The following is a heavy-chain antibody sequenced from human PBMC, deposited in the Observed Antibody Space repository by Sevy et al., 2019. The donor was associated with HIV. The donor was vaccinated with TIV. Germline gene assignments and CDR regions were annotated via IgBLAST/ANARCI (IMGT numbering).Heavy chain of an antibody. Sequence: GGSLRLSCAASGFTFSSYGMHWVRQAPGKGLEWVAVISYDGSNKYYADSVKGRFPISRDNSKNTLYLQMNSLRAEDTAVYYCAKGARSGDWYFDLWGRGTLVTVSS. CDR3: AKGARSGDWYFDL. CDR1: GFTFSSYG. V-gene: IGHV3-30*18. CDR2: ISYDGSNK. J-gene: IGHJ2*01. D-gene: IGHD3-10*01.